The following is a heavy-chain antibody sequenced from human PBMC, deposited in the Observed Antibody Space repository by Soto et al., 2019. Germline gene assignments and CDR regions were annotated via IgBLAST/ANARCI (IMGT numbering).Heavy chain of an antibody. CDR1: GGSISSGGYY. V-gene: IGHV4-31*03. Sequence: QVQLQESGPGLVKPSQTLSLTCTVSGGSISSGGYYWSWIRQHPGKGLEWIGYIYYSGSTYYNPSRTSRVTISVDTSKNQFSLKLSSVTAADTAVYYCARGTQLPDHRRETNAFDIWGQGTMVTVSS. CDR3: ARGTQLPDHRRETNAFDI. J-gene: IGHJ3*02. D-gene: IGHD2-2*01. CDR2: IYYSGST.